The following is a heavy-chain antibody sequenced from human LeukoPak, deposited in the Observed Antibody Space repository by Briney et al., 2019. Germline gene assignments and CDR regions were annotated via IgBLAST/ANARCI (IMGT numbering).Heavy chain of an antibody. V-gene: IGHV1-8*01. D-gene: IGHD6-19*01. CDR2: MNPNSGNT. CDR3: ARVLGPQWLVGDYYYGMDV. J-gene: IGHJ6*02. CDR1: GYTFTSYD. Sequence: GASVKVSCKASGYTFTSYDINWVRQATGQGLEWMGWMNPNSGNTGYAQKFQGRVTMTRYTSISTAYMELSSLRSEDTAVYYCARVLGPQWLVGDYYYGMDVWGQGTTVTVSS.